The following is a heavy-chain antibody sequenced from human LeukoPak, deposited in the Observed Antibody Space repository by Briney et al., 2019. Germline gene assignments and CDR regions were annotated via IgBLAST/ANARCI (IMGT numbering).Heavy chain of an antibody. CDR1: GFTFGNYG. CDR2: INWNGGST. V-gene: IGHV3-20*04. Sequence: PGGSLRLSCAASGFTFGNYGMSWVRQAPGKGLEWVSGINWNGGSTGYADSVKGRFTISRDNAKNSLYLQMNSLRAEDTALYYCARAQKTYYDFWSGWNWFDPWGQGTLVTVSS. D-gene: IGHD3-3*01. CDR3: ARAQKTYYDFWSGWNWFDP. J-gene: IGHJ5*02.